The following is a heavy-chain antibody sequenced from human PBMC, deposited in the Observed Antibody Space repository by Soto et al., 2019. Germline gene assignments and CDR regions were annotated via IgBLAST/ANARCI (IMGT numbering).Heavy chain of an antibody. CDR3: VRGLSAGKGSPPDF. J-gene: IGHJ4*02. CDR1: GFTFSSFA. CDR2: ISGSGGST. Sequence: GGSLRLSCAASGFTFSSFAMSWVHQAPGKGLDWVSAISGSGGSTYSADSVKGRFTISRDNSKNTLYLQMSSLRAEDTAVYYCVRGLSAGKGSPPDFWGQGYLVTVSS. D-gene: IGHD6-13*01. V-gene: IGHV3-23*01.